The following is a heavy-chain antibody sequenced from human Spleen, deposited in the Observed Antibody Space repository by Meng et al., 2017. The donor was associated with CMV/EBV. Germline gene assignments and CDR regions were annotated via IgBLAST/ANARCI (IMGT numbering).Heavy chain of an antibody. CDR1: GGTFSSYA. Sequence: SVKVSCKASGGTFSSYAISWVRQAPGQGLEWMGGIIPIFGTANYAQRFQDRVTISTDESTSTSYMEVSSLTSDDTAVYYCARAGSGSGYTYYYYGMDLWGQGTTVTVSS. CDR3: ARAGSGSGYTYYYYGMDL. CDR2: IIPIFGTA. D-gene: IGHD3-3*01. V-gene: IGHV1-69*05. J-gene: IGHJ6*02.